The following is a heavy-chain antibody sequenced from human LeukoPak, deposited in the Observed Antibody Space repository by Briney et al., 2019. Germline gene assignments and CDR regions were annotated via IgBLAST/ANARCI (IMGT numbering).Heavy chain of an antibody. Sequence: SVKVSCKASGGTFSSYAISWVRQAPGRGLEWMGRIIPILGIANYAQKFQGRVTITADKSTSTAYMELSSLRSEDTAVYYCARGGDVVVVVSPFDYWGQGTLVTVSS. D-gene: IGHD2-15*01. V-gene: IGHV1-69*04. CDR2: IIPILGIA. CDR1: GGTFSSYA. CDR3: ARGGDVVVVVSPFDY. J-gene: IGHJ4*02.